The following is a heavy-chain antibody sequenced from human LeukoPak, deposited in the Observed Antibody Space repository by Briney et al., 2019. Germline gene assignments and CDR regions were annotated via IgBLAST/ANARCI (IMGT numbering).Heavy chain of an antibody. CDR3: ARGSYYGFSGDS. J-gene: IGHJ4*02. CDR1: GGAIGSDGYY. D-gene: IGHD3-10*01. Sequence: PSETLSLTCGVSGGAIGSDGYYWNWIRQHPGKGREWIGYIYYSGSASYNPSLKSRVTISVDTSKNQFSLRLSSVTAADTAVYYCARGSYYGFSGDSWGQGSLVTVSS. CDR2: IYYSGSA. V-gene: IGHV4-31*11.